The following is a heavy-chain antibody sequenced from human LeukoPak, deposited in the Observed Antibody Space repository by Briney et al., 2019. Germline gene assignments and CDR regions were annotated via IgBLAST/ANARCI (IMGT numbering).Heavy chain of an antibody. J-gene: IGHJ4*02. CDR1: GGSISSGDHF. D-gene: IGHD2-15*01. V-gene: IGHV4-31*03. Sequence: SETLSLTCTVSGGSISSGDHFWSWIRQHPGKGLEWIGYIYYSGTTYYNPSLKSRVTISVDTSKNHFSLKLTSVTAADTAVYYCTRDVPRSAGYPDNWGQGTLVTVSS. CDR2: IYYSGTT. CDR3: TRDVPRSAGYPDN.